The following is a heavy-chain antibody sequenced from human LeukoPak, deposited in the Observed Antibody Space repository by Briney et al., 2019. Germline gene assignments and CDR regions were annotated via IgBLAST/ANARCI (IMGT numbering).Heavy chain of an antibody. CDR2: ISGSGGTA. Sequence: GGSLRLSCAASGFTFSIYAMSWVRQAPGKGLEWVSAISGSGGTAYYADSVKGRFTISRDDSQYTLYLQMNSLRAEDTAVYYCAKDYPALGYCTTSTCSFFDYWGQGILVTVSS. D-gene: IGHD2-2*01. CDR1: GFTFSIYA. J-gene: IGHJ4*02. CDR3: AKDYPALGYCTTSTCSFFDY. V-gene: IGHV3-23*01.